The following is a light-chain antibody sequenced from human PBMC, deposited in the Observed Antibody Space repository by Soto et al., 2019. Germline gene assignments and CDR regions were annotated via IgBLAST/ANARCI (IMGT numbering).Light chain of an antibody. Sequence: ETLMTQSPANLSLSPGETATLSCRARQSISNNLAGYQQKLGQAPRLLIYGASTRATGSPARFSGSGSGTEFTLTISSLQSEDFAVYYCQQYHNWLPIPFGQGPRLDIK. J-gene: IGKJ5*01. V-gene: IGKV3D-15*01. CDR3: QQYHNWLPIP. CDR1: QSISNN. CDR2: GAS.